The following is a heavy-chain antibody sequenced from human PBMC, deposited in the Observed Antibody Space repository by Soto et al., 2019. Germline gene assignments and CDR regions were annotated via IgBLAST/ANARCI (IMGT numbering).Heavy chain of an antibody. V-gene: IGHV4-59*01. CDR1: GGSISSYY. CDR2: IYYSGST. D-gene: IGHD6-6*01. J-gene: IGHJ6*02. Sequence: PSETLSLTCTVSGGSISSYYWSWIRQPPGKGLEWIGYIYYSGSTNYNPSLKSRVTISVDTSKNQFSLKLSSVTAADTAVYYCARARADSSSARFYYYYYGMDVWGQGTTVTVS. CDR3: ARARADSSSARFYYYYYGMDV.